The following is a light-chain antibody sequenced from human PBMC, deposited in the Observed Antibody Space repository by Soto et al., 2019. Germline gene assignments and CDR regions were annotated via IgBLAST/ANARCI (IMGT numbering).Light chain of an antibody. CDR3: QHLNSYPRT. V-gene: IGKV1-9*01. J-gene: IGKJ1*01. CDR1: QGISSY. Sequence: DIQLTQSPSFLSASVGDRVTITCRASQGISSYLAWYQQKPGKAPKLLIYAASTLQSGVPSRFSGSGSGTEFTLTISSLQPEDFATDYCQHLNSYPRTFGQGTKVEIK. CDR2: AAS.